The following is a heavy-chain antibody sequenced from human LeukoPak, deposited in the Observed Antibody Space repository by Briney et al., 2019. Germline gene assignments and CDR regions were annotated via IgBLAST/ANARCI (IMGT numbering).Heavy chain of an antibody. V-gene: IGHV3-48*01. Sequence: GGSLRLSCAASGFTFSSYSMNWVRQAPGKGLEWVSYISSSSSTIYYADSVKGRFTISRDNAKNSLYLQMNSLRAEDTAVYYCARVSGDWFDTWGQGTRVTVSS. CDR3: ARVSGDWFDT. CDR1: GFTFSSYS. J-gene: IGHJ5*02. D-gene: IGHD2-15*01. CDR2: ISSSSSTI.